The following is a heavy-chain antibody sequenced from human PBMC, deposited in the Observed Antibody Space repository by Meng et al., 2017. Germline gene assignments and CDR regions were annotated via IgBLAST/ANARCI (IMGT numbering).Heavy chain of an antibody. CDR3: ARIARNDEADFDY. Sequence: GQSVQAGDEPRKPGSLLKDPCKDSGGTFSRHGIRQVRREPGQGLGWMGGNIPISGTANYAQKFHGIVTITADKTTSTAYMELRSVRTEDNDVYCCARIARNDEADFDYWGQGTLVTVSS. V-gene: IGHV1-69*06. CDR2: NIPISGTA. D-gene: IGHD1-1*01. J-gene: IGHJ4*02. CDR1: GGTFSRHG.